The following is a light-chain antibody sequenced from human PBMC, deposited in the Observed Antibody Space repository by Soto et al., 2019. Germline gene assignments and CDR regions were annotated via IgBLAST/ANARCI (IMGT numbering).Light chain of an antibody. CDR1: QSISTN. CDR2: GAS. CDR3: QQSFITPPLT. Sequence: DIQMTQSPSFMAASIGDRIIITCRASQSISTNLNWYQQKPGKAPSLLIYGASTLQNGVPSRFSGSGSATDYTLTISSLQPEDFATYYCQQSFITPPLTFGGGTKVEMK. J-gene: IGKJ4*01. V-gene: IGKV1-39*01.